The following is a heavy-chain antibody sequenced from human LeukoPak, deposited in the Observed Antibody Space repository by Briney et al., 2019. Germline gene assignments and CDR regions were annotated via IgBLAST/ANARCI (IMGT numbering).Heavy chain of an antibody. V-gene: IGHV4-59*01. CDR1: GGSISSYY. Sequence: PSETLSLTCTVSGGSISSYYWSWLRQPPGKGLEWIGYIYYGGSNNYNPSLKSRVTISVDTSKNQFSLKLSSVTAADTAVYYCAREGIVATIGDAFDIWGQGTMVTVSS. D-gene: IGHD5-12*01. CDR3: AREGIVATIGDAFDI. CDR2: IYYGGSN. J-gene: IGHJ3*02.